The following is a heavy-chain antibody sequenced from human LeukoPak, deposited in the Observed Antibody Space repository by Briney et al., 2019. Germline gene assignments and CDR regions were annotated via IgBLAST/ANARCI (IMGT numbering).Heavy chain of an antibody. CDR2: ISGSGGST. Sequence: GGSLRLSCAASGFTFSSYAMHWVRQAPGKGLEWVSAISGSGGSTYYADSVKGRFTISRDNSKNTLYLQMNSLRAEDTAVYYCAKDPGRYCSGGSCGYNWFDPWGQGTLVTVSS. D-gene: IGHD2-15*01. J-gene: IGHJ5*02. CDR3: AKDPGRYCSGGSCGYNWFDP. CDR1: GFTFSSYA. V-gene: IGHV3-23*01.